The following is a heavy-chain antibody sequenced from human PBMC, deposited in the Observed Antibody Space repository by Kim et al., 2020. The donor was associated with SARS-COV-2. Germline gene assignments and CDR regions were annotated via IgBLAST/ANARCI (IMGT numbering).Heavy chain of an antibody. D-gene: IGHD1-26*01. V-gene: IGHV1-3*01. CDR3: ARDWMTSGFDY. J-gene: IGHJ4*02. Sequence: YTQKFKGRVTITQDISANTAYMDLSGLKSEDTAVYYCARDWMTSGFDYWGQGTLVTVSS.